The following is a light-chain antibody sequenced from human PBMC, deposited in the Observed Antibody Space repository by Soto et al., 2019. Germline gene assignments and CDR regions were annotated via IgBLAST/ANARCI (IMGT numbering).Light chain of an antibody. Sequence: QSVLTQPASVSGSPGQSITISCTGTSSDVGDYNYVSWYQHHPGKAPKVMIYEVSYRPSGVSNRFSGSKSGNTASLNISGLQTEDEADYYCSSYTSSSTYVFGTGTKLTVL. V-gene: IGLV2-14*01. CDR2: EVS. CDR1: SSDVGDYNY. J-gene: IGLJ1*01. CDR3: SSYTSSSTYV.